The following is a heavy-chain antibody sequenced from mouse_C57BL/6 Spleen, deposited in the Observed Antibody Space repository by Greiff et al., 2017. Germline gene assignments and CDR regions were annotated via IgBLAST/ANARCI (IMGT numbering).Heavy chain of an antibody. V-gene: IGHV1-82*01. CDR2: IYPGDGDT. J-gene: IGHJ1*03. CDR1: GYAFSSSW. D-gene: IGHD4-1*01. Sequence: QVQLQQSGPELVKPGASVKISCKASGYAFSSSWMNWVKQRPGKGLEWIGRIYPGDGDTNYNGTFKGKATLTADKSSSTAYMQLSSLASEDSAVYFCAREGNWDWYFDVWGTGTTVTVAS. CDR3: AREGNWDWYFDV.